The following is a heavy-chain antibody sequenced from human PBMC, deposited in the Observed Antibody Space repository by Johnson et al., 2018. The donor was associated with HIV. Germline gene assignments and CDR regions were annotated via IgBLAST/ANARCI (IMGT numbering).Heavy chain of an antibody. V-gene: IGHV3-64*01. CDR3: ARGSLYYYDSSGWGAFDI. Sequence: VLLVESGGGVVQPGGSLRLSCAASGFTFSSYGVHWVRQAPGKGLEYVSAISSNGGSTYYAKSVKGRFTISRDNSKNTLYLQMGSLRAEDMAVYYCARGSLYYYDSSGWGAFDIWGQGTMVTVSS. J-gene: IGHJ3*02. D-gene: IGHD3-22*01. CDR1: GFTFSSYG. CDR2: ISSNGGST.